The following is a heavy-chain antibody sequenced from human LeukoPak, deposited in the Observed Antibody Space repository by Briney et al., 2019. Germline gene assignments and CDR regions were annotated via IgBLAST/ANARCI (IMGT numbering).Heavy chain of an antibody. Sequence: ASVKVSCKASGGTCSSYAISWVRQAPGQGLEWMGGIIPIFGTANYAQKFQGRVTITADESTSTAYMELSSLRSEDTAVYYCAIEGDSSGYGAFDIWGQGTMVTVSS. CDR2: IIPIFGTA. CDR1: GGTCSSYA. CDR3: AIEGDSSGYGAFDI. D-gene: IGHD3-22*01. V-gene: IGHV1-69*13. J-gene: IGHJ3*02.